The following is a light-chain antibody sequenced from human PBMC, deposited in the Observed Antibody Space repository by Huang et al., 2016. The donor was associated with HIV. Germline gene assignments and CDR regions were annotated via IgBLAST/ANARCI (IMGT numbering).Light chain of an antibody. Sequence: IQMTQSPSSVASSVVDRVSITCRASEPISGWLAWYQQHPGKSPKLLVYAASSLPNGVPPRFSGSGSGTDFTLTITGLQPEDFATYYCQQIYTFPHTFGQGTKLEIK. CDR2: AAS. V-gene: IGKV1-12*01. CDR1: EPISGW. J-gene: IGKJ2*01. CDR3: QQIYTFPHT.